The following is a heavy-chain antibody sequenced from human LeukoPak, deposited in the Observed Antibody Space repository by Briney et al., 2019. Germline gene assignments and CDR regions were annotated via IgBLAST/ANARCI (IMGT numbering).Heavy chain of an antibody. V-gene: IGHV3-48*01. CDR1: GFIFSSYS. CDR2: ISGNGNSM. Sequence: PGGSLRLSCAGSGFIFSSYSMNWVRQAPGRGLERVSYISGNGNSMHYADSVKGRFTISRDNSKNTLYLQMISLRAEDTAVYYCAKHGFSSGWPQVPSDHWGQGTLVTVSS. D-gene: IGHD6-19*01. J-gene: IGHJ4*02. CDR3: AKHGFSSGWPQVPSDH.